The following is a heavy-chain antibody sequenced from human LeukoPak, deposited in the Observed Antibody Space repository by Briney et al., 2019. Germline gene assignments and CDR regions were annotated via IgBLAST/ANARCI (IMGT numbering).Heavy chain of an antibody. CDR1: GGSFSGYY. J-gene: IGHJ5*02. CDR3: ARDLDSSSSLSGPRAEYWFDP. CDR2: INHSGST. D-gene: IGHD6-6*01. V-gene: IGHV4-34*01. Sequence: SETLSLTCAVYGGSFSGYYWSWIRQPPGKGLEWIGEINHSGSTNYNPSLKSRVTISVDTSKNQFSLKLSSVTAADTAVYYCARDLDSSSSLSGPRAEYWFDPWGQGTLVTVSS.